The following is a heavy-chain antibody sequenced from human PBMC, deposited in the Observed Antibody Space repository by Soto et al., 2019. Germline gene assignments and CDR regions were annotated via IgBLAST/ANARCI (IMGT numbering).Heavy chain of an antibody. D-gene: IGHD4-17*01. CDR3: ARISTTSYFDF. V-gene: IGHV3-72*01. CDR2: IRKKANSYTT. J-gene: IGHJ4*02. Sequence: PGGSLRLSCAASGFTFSDHYMDWVRQAPGKGLEWVGRIRKKANSYTTEYAASVKGRFTISRDVSKNSMYLQMNSLKTEDTAVYFCARISTTSYFDFWGQGTLVTVSS. CDR1: GFTFSDHY.